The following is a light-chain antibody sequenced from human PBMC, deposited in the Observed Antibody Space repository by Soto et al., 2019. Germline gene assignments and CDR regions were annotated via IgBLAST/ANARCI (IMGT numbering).Light chain of an antibody. CDR3: QQSYSTSVT. CDR1: QSISSY. J-gene: IGKJ1*01. Sequence: DIQMTQSPPSLSASVGDRVTITCRASQSISSYLNWYQQKPGKAPKLLIYAASSLQSGVPSRFSGSGSGTDFTLTISSLQPEDFATYYCQQSYSTSVTFGQGTKVDIK. V-gene: IGKV1-39*01. CDR2: AAS.